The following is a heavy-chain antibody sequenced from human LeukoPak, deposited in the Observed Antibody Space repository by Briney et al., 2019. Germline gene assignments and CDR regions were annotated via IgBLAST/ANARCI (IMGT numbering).Heavy chain of an antibody. V-gene: IGHV4-59*01. CDR2: IFYTGSS. CDR3: ARGGSSWDVIDY. D-gene: IGHD6-13*01. J-gene: IGHJ4*02. CDR1: GGSISSYY. Sequence: SETLSLTCTVSGGSISSYYWSWIRQPPGKGLEWIGHIFYTGSSNYNPSLKSRVTISLDRSKNQFSLRLTSVTAADTAMYYCARGGSSWDVIDYWGQGTLVTVSS.